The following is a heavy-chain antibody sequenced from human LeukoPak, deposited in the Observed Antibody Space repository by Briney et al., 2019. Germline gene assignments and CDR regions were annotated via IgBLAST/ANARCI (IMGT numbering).Heavy chain of an antibody. J-gene: IGHJ6*03. CDR3: ARGSAGYYYYMDV. Sequence: GGALRLSCAGSGFTFSSYEMNWVRQAPGKGLEWVSYISSSDDTIYYADSVKGRFTISRDNAKNSLYLQMNSLSPEDTAVYYCARGSAGYYYYMDVWGKGTTVTISS. V-gene: IGHV3-48*03. CDR1: GFTFSSYE. CDR2: ISSSDDTI.